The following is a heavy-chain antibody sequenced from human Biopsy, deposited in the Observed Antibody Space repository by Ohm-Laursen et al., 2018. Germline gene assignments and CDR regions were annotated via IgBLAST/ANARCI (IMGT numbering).Heavy chain of an antibody. J-gene: IGHJ4*02. V-gene: IGHV3-33*01. CDR3: ARDDRDMATFDY. CDR2: ISDDGTNK. CDR1: GFTFSSYG. D-gene: IGHD5-24*01. Sequence: SLRLSCAASGFTFSSYGIHWIRQAPGKGLEWVAAISDDGTNKIYADSVMGRFTISRDNSMNTLYLQMNSLRVEDTAVYYCARDDRDMATFDYWGQGTLVTVSS.